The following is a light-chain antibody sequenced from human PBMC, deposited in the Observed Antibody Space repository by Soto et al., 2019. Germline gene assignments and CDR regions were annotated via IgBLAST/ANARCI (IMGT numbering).Light chain of an antibody. CDR1: QSISSW. CDR3: QQCYMGWT. J-gene: IGKJ1*01. Sequence: DIQMTQSPSTLSASVGDRVTITCRASQSISSWLAWYQQKPGKAPKLLIXDASTVESGVPSRFSGTGSGTEFTFSITNLQPEDFGTYYCQQCYMGWTFGQGTKVDIK. V-gene: IGKV1-5*01. CDR2: DAS.